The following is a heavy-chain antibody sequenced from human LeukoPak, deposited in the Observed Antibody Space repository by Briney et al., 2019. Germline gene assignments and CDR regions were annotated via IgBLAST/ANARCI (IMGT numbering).Heavy chain of an antibody. Sequence: ASVKVSCKASGYTFTGYYMHWVRQAPGQGLEWMGRINHNSGGTNYAQKFQGRVTMTRDTSISTAYMELSRLRSGDTAVYYCALNWYYDILTGYLEDWGQGTLVTVSS. CDR2: INHNSGGT. J-gene: IGHJ4*02. CDR1: GYTFTGYY. V-gene: IGHV1-2*06. D-gene: IGHD3-9*01. CDR3: ALNWYYDILTGYLED.